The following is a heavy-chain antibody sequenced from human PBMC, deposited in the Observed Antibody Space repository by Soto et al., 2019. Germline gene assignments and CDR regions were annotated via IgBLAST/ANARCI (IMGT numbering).Heavy chain of an antibody. CDR2: IYLDDDK. D-gene: IGHD3-9*01. Sequence: SGPTLVNPTQTLTLTCTFSGFSLSTSGVGVGWIRQPPGKALEWLALIYLDDDKRYSPSLKSRLTITKDTSKNQVVLTMTNMDPVDTATYYCAHKGPEDWPLDYWGQGTLVTVSS. J-gene: IGHJ4*02. CDR3: AHKGPEDWPLDY. V-gene: IGHV2-5*02. CDR1: GFSLSTSGVG.